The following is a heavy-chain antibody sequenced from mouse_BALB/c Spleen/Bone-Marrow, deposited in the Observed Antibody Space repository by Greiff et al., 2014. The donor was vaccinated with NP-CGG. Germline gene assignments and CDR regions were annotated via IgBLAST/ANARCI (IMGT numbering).Heavy chain of an antibody. V-gene: IGHV1-63*01. CDR2: IYPGSGNT. CDR1: GYAFTNYW. CDR3: TRRRSLDH. J-gene: IGHJ2*01. Sequence: QVQLQQPGTELVRPGTSVKISCKASGYAFTNYWLGWVKQRPGHGLEWIGDIYPGSGNTYYNEKFKGKVTLTADKSSSTAYMQLSGLTSEDSAVYFCTRRRSLDHWGQGTTLTVSS.